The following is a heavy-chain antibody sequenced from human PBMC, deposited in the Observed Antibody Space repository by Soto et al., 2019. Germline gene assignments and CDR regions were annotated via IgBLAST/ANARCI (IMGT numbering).Heavy chain of an antibody. CDR3: APHVYCSGGTCHYDAFDI. Sequence: EVQLLESGGGLVQPGESLRLSCAVSGFIFGNYMMTWVRQAPGKGLEWVSTIRDSGDSTYYADSVKGRFTISRDNFKNTLYLQMDSLGADDTAVYYCAPHVYCSGGTCHYDAFDIRGQGAMVTVSS. D-gene: IGHD2-15*01. CDR1: GFIFGNYM. J-gene: IGHJ3*02. V-gene: IGHV3-23*01. CDR2: IRDSGDST.